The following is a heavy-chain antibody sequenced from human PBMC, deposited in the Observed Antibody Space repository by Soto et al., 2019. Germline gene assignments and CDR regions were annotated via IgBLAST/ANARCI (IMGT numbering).Heavy chain of an antibody. CDR1: GGSLSSYF. V-gene: IGHV4-34*01. J-gene: IGHJ6*02. CDR3: ARSVARLGYYYYAMDV. CDR2: INDSAST. Sequence: KASETLSLTCTVSGGSLSSYFWSWIRQSPGKGLEWIGEINDSASTNYNPSLKSRVTISVDRSKNQLSLKLSSVTAADTAVYYCARSVARLGYYYYAMDVWRQRTTVTVAS. D-gene: IGHD6-19*01.